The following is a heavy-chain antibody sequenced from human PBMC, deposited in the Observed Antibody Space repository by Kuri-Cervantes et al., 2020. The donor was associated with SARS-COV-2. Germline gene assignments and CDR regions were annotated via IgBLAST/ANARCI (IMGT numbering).Heavy chain of an antibody. CDR1: GFTFSSYS. CDR2: ISSSSSYI. J-gene: IGHJ4*02. CDR3: AKIAGGGGSSDFDY. Sequence: GESLKISCAASGFTFSSYSMNWVRQAPGKGLEWVSSISSSSSYIYYADSVKGRFTISRDNAKNSLYLQMNSLRAEDTAVYYCAKIAGGGGSSDFDYWGQGTLVTVSS. D-gene: IGHD2-15*01. V-gene: IGHV3-21*01.